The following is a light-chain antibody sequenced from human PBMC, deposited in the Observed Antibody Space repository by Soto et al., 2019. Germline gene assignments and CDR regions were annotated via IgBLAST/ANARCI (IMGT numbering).Light chain of an antibody. V-gene: IGLV2-18*01. Sequence: SARTQPPSVSGSPGQSVTISCTGTSSDVGGYNRVSWYRQPPGTAPKLMIYEVSSRPSGVPDRFSGSKSGNTASLTISGPHLVVNATSSTNIYTLSITDVFG. CDR2: EVS. CDR3: NIYTLSITDV. CDR1: SSDVGGYNR. J-gene: IGLJ1*01.